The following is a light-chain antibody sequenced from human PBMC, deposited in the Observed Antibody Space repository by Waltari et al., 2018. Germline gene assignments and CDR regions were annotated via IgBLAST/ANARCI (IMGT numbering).Light chain of an antibody. CDR3: QQYNSYSLLS. V-gene: IGKV1-5*03. Sequence: DIQMTQSPSTLPASAGDRVIISCRASQSISNWLSWYQQRTGKAPKILVYKSSTLESGVPSRFSSSRSGTEFTITISSLQPEDFSTYYCQQYNSYSLLSFGGGTKVEIK. CDR1: QSISNW. CDR2: KSS. J-gene: IGKJ4*01.